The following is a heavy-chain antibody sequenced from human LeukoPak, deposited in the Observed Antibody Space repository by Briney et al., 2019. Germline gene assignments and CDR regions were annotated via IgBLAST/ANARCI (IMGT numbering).Heavy chain of an antibody. CDR2: IRYDGSNE. D-gene: IGHD2-15*01. J-gene: IGHJ4*02. Sequence: PGDSLRLSCVASGFSFSSYAMHWVRQAPGKGLEWVAFIRYDGSNEYYADSVKGRFTISRDNSKNTLYLQMNSLTAEDTAVYYCVKRVVAATQPGDYFDSWGQGTLVTVSS. CDR1: GFSFSSYA. V-gene: IGHV3-30*02. CDR3: VKRVVAATQPGDYFDS.